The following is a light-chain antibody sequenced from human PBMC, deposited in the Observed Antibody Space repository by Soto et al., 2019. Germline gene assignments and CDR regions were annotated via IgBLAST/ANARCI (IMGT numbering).Light chain of an antibody. V-gene: IGKV3-20*01. CDR2: GAS. Sequence: EIVLTQSRSTLFLSPGERASLSCRASQSVSSSYLAWYQQKPGQAPRLLIYGASSRATGIPDRFSGSGSGTDLTLTISRLEPEDFAVYYCQQYGSSPLTFGGGTKVEIK. CDR3: QQYGSSPLT. CDR1: QSVSSSY. J-gene: IGKJ4*01.